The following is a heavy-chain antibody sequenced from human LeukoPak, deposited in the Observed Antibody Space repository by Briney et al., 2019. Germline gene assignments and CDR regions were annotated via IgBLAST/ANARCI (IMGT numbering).Heavy chain of an antibody. V-gene: IGHV4-39*01. CDR2: IYYSGST. CDR1: GGSISSSSYY. Sequence: SETLSLTCTVSGGSISSSSYYWGWIRQPPGKGLEWIGSIYYSGSTYYNPSLKSRVTISVDTSKNQFSPKLSSVTAADTAVYYCARPQIYCSGGSCYSNDAFDIWGQGTMVTVSS. J-gene: IGHJ3*02. CDR3: ARPQIYCSGGSCYSNDAFDI. D-gene: IGHD2-15*01.